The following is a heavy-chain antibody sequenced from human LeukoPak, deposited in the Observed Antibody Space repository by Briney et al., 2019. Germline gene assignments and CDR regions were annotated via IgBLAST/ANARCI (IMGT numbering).Heavy chain of an antibody. D-gene: IGHD5-18*01. CDR2: IWYDGRNK. V-gene: IGHV3-33*01. Sequence: GRSLRLSCAASGITFRNYGMHWVRQAPGKGLEWVAIIWYDGRNKYYADSVKGRFTISRDNSKNTLYLQMNSLRVEDTAVYYCASVWRALGYTIDYWGQGTQVAVSS. CDR1: GITFRNYG. J-gene: IGHJ4*02. CDR3: ASVWRALGYTIDY.